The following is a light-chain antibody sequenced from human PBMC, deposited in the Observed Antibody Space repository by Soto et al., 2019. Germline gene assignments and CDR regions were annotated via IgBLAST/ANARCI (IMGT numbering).Light chain of an antibody. J-gene: IGKJ4*01. CDR3: QQHNKWPLT. CDR2: GAS. CDR1: QSVSSRF. V-gene: IGKV3-15*01. Sequence: IVLTQSRDTLSVNPGERVTLSCRASQSVSSRFLAWYQQKPGQAPRLLMYGASTRATGIPARFSGSGSGTEFTLTISSLQSEDFAVYYCQQHNKWPLTFGGGTKV.